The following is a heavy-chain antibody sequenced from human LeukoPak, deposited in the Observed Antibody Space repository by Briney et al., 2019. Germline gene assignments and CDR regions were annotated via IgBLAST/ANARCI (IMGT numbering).Heavy chain of an antibody. CDR1: GFTFSNYG. Sequence: GGSLRLSCAASGFTFSNYGMHWVRQAPGKGLEWVAFIRYDGSEKYYVDSVKGRFTISRDNSKNTLSLQMNSLRAEDTAVYYCAKGLNYYVDVWAKGTTVTISS. D-gene: IGHD2-21*01. CDR3: AKGLNYYVDV. J-gene: IGHJ6*03. V-gene: IGHV3-30*02. CDR2: IRYDGSEK.